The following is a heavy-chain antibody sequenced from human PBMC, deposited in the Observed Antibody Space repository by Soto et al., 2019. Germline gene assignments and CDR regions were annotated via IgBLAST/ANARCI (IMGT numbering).Heavy chain of an antibody. Sequence: GASVKVSCKASGYTFTSYGISWVRQAPGQGLEWMGWISAYNGNTNYAQKLQGRVTMTTDTSTSTAYMELRSLRSDDTAVYYCARDFRPRFAIIAARNPCDYWGQGTLVTVSS. CDR2: ISAYNGNT. D-gene: IGHD6-6*01. CDR3: ARDFRPRFAIIAARNPCDY. J-gene: IGHJ4*02. CDR1: GYTFTSYG. V-gene: IGHV1-18*04.